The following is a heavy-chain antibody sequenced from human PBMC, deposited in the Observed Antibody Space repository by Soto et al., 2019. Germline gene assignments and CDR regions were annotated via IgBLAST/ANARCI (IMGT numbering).Heavy chain of an antibody. V-gene: IGHV6-1*01. CDR2: TYYRSKWYN. CDR1: GDSVSSNSAA. Sequence: PSQTLSLTCAISGDSVSSNSAAWNWIRQSPSRGLEWLGRTYYRSKWYNDYAVSVKSRITINPDTSKNQFSLQLNSVTPEDTAVYYCARDLPNKQWLVRDYYYHGMDVWGQGTTVTVSS. J-gene: IGHJ6*02. D-gene: IGHD6-19*01. CDR3: ARDLPNKQWLVRDYYYHGMDV.